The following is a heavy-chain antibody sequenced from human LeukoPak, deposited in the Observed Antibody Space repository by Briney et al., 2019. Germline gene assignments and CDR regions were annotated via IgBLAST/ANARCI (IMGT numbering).Heavy chain of an antibody. CDR2: IIPIFGTA. D-gene: IGHD5-18*01. J-gene: IGHJ6*03. Sequence: SVKVSCKASGGTFSSYAISWVRQAPGQGLEWMGGIIPIFGTANYAQKFQGRVTITADKSTSTAYMELSSLRSEDTAVYYCSGYSNGTGYYYYYYMDVWGKGTTVTVSS. CDR1: GGTFSSYA. CDR3: SGYSNGTGYYYYYYMDV. V-gene: IGHV1-69*06.